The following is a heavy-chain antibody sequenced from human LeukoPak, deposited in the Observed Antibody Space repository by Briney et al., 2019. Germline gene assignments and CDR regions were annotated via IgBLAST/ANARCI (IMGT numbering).Heavy chain of an antibody. CDR3: ARDRGYSSGWNYYFDY. D-gene: IGHD6-19*01. CDR2: IYSGGST. CDR1: GFTVSSNY. V-gene: IGHV3-53*01. Sequence: GGSLRLSCAASGFTVSSNYMSWVRQAPGKGLELVSVIYSGGSTYYADSVKGRFTISRDNSKNTLYLQMNSLRAEDTAVYYCARDRGYSSGWNYYFDYWGQGTLVTVSS. J-gene: IGHJ4*02.